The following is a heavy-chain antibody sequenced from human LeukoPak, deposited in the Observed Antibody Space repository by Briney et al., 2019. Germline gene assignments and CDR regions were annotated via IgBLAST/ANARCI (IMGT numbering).Heavy chain of an antibody. J-gene: IGHJ5*02. Sequence: SETLSLTCAVSGDSISSSTYFWGWIRQPPGKGLEWIGSIFYGGSTYYNPSLKSRVTISVDASKNQFSLKLSSVTAADTAVYYCARGPTYYYDSSGRRGNNWFDPWGQGTLVTVSS. CDR1: GDSISSSTYF. CDR3: ARGPTYYYDSSGRRGNNWFDP. D-gene: IGHD3-22*01. V-gene: IGHV4-39*01. CDR2: IFYGGST.